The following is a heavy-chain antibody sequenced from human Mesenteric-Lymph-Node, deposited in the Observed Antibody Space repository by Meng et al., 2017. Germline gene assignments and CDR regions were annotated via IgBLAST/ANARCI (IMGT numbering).Heavy chain of an antibody. CDR3: ARDSGVVVRYYFDY. D-gene: IGHD3-22*01. CDR2: ISSSSSYI. CDR1: GFTFSSYS. J-gene: IGHJ4*02. V-gene: IGHV3-21*01. Sequence: GESLKISCAASGFTFSSYSMNWVRQAPGKGLEWVSSISSSSSYIYYADSVKGRFTISRDNAKNSLFLQMNSLRSEDTAVYYCARDSGVVVRYYFDYWGQGTLVTVAS.